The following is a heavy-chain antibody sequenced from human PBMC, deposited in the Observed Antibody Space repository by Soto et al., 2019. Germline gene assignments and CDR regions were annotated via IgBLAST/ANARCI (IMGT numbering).Heavy chain of an antibody. D-gene: IGHD3-3*01. CDR2: ISAYNGNT. CDR3: ARVGAGRQDVLRFLEWLSNNYYFDY. V-gene: IGHV1-18*01. CDR1: GYTFTSYG. Sequence: ASVKVSCKASGYTFTSYGISWVRQAPGQGLEWMGWISAYNGNTNYAQKLQGRVTMTTDTSTSTAYMELRSLRSDDTAVYYCARVGAGRQDVLRFLEWLSNNYYFDYWGQGTLVTVSS. J-gene: IGHJ4*02.